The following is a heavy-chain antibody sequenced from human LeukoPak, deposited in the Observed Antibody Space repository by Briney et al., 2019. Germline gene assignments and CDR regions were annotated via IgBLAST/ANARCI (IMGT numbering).Heavy chain of an antibody. CDR1: GFTFSSYW. J-gene: IGHJ6*03. V-gene: IGHV3-7*01. CDR3: ARWTYYYGSGRDYYYMDV. Sequence: PGGSLRLSCAASGFTFSSYWMSWVRQAPGKGLEWVADINQGGGEKYYVDSVKGRFTISRDNAKNSLYLQMNSLRAEDTAVYYCARWTYYYGSGRDYYYMDVWGKGTTVTISS. D-gene: IGHD3-10*01. CDR2: INQGGGEK.